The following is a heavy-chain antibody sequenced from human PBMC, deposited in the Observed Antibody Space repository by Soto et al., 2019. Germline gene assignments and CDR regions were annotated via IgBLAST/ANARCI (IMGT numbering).Heavy chain of an antibody. D-gene: IGHD3-10*01. V-gene: IGHV4-59*01. CDR3: ATLMSGARQHPSDDYYSYYGMDV. CDR2: IYYSGST. CDR1: GGSISSYY. Sequence: PSGTLSLTCTFSGGSISSYYWSWIRQPPGKGLEWIGYIYYSGSTNYNPSLKSRVTISVDTSKNQFSLKLSSVTAADTAVYYCATLMSGARQHPSDDYYSYYGMDVWGQGTTVTVSS. J-gene: IGHJ6*02.